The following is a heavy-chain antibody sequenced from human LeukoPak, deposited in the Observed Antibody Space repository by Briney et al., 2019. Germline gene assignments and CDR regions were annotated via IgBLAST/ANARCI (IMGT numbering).Heavy chain of an antibody. CDR1: GFTFSDYN. CDR2: ISSSRSYI. Sequence: PGGSLRLSCAASGFTFSDYNMNWVRQAPGKGLEWVSSISSSRSYIYYADSVRGRFTISRDNAKNSLYLQMNRLRAEDTAVYYCVGRTSWYDAFDIWGQGTMVTVSS. D-gene: IGHD2-2*01. J-gene: IGHJ3*02. CDR3: VGRTSWYDAFDI. V-gene: IGHV3-21*01.